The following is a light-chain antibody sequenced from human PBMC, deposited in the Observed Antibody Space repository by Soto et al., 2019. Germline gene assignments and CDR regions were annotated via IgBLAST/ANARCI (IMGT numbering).Light chain of an antibody. CDR2: SGN. J-gene: IGLJ1*01. V-gene: IGLV1-44*01. Sequence: QSVLTQPPSASGTPGQRVTISCSGSSSNIGRNTVNWYQQLPGTAPKLLIYSGNQRPSGVPDRFSGSKSGTSASLAISGLQSDDEADYYCAAWDDSLSGYVFGTGTKLTVL. CDR3: AAWDDSLSGYV. CDR1: SSNIGRNT.